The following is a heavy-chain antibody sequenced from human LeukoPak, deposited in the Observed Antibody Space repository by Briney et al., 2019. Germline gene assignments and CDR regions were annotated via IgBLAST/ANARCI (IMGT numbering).Heavy chain of an antibody. CDR2: IRYDGNNK. J-gene: IGHJ6*02. V-gene: IGHV3-33*01. CDR3: ARDLVGYSYGMDV. D-gene: IGHD3-22*01. Sequence: PGGSLRLSCAASGFSFSTYVMHWVRQAPGKGLGWVAVIRYDGNNKYYGDSVKGRFTISRDNAKNTLYLQMKSLRADDTAVYYCARDLVGYSYGMDVWGQGTTVIVSS. CDR1: GFSFSTYV.